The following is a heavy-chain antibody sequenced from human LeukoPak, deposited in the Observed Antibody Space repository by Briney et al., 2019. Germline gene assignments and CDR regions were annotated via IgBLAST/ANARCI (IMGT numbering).Heavy chain of an antibody. J-gene: IGHJ4*02. CDR3: ARGDASMETGFNY. CDR2: IYPGDSDT. D-gene: IGHD1-14*01. V-gene: IGHV5-51*01. CDR1: GFTFTDYW. Sequence: GESLQISCQTSGFTFTDYWIGWVRQMPGKGLEWMGIIYPGDSDTKYSPSFRGQVTMSADKSTNTAYLQWGSLKASDTAMYFCARGDASMETGFNYWGQELLATVSS.